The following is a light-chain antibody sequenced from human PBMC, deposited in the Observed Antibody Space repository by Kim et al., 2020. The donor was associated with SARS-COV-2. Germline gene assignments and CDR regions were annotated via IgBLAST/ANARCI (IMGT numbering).Light chain of an antibody. CDR2: GAS. J-gene: IGKJ1*01. CDR1: QSVTSSY. CDR3: QQYGTSLRT. V-gene: IGKV3-20*01. Sequence: EIVLTQSPGTLSLSPGERATLSCRASQSVTSSYLAWYQQKPGQPPRLLIYGASNRATGIPDRFSGSGSGTDFTLTISRLESDDLAVYYCQQYGTSLRTFGQGTKVDIK.